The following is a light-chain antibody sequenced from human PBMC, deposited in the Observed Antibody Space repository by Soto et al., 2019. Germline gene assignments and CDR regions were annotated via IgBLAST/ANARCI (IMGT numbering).Light chain of an antibody. V-gene: IGKV3-15*01. CDR3: QQYNNWPYT. CDR2: DAS. CDR1: QSFNSN. Sequence: EIVMTQSPATLSVSPGERATLSCRASQSFNSNLAWYQQKPGQAPRLLIYDASTRATGIPARFSGSGSGTEFTLTISSLQSEDFAVYYCQQYNNWPYTFGQGTKLEIK. J-gene: IGKJ2*01.